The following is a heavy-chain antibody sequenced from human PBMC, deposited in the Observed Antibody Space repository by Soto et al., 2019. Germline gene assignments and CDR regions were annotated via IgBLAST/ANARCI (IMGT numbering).Heavy chain of an antibody. CDR3: ARCRTSSHTGFDY. CDR2: IIPIFGTA. V-gene: IGHV1-69*13. J-gene: IGHJ4*02. Sequence: ASVKISCKASGGTFSSYAISWVRQAPGQGLEWMGGIIPIFGTANYAQKFQGRVTITADESTSTAYMELSSLRSEDTAVYYCARCRTSSHTGFDYWGQGTLVTVSS. CDR1: GGTFSSYA.